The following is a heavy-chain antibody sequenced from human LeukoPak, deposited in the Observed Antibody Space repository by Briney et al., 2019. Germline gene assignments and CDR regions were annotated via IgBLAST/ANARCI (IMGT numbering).Heavy chain of an antibody. CDR2: ISSSSTYS. Sequence: GGSLRLSCAASGFTFSDYYMSWIRQAPGKGLEWVSYISSSSTYSNYADSVKGRFTISRDNANNSLDLQMNSLRAEDTAVHYCARHRYCDTTRCYGTDFDYWGQGTLLNVSS. D-gene: IGHD2-2*01. CDR1: GFTFSDYY. J-gene: IGHJ4*02. CDR3: ARHRYCDTTRCYGTDFDY. V-gene: IGHV3-11*06.